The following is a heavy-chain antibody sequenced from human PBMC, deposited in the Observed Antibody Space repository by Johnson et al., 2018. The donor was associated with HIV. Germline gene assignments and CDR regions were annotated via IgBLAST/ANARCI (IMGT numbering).Heavy chain of an antibody. CDR1: GFTFSSYA. D-gene: IGHD2-21*01. Sequence: QVQLVESGGGVVQPGRSLRLSCAASGFTFSSYAMHWVRQAPGKGLEWVAIISYDGSNKYYADSVKGRFTISRDNAKYTVDLQMNSLRVEETAVYYCAKVDCGGDTCAGYDPFDLWGQGTLVTVSS. J-gene: IGHJ3*01. V-gene: IGHV3-30-3*01. CDR2: ISYDGSNK. CDR3: AKVDCGGDTCAGYDPFDL.